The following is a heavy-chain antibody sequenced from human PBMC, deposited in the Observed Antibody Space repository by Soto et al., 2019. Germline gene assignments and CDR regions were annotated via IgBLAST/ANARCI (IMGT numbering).Heavy chain of an antibody. Sequence: PGESLKISCQGSGYTFTAYWIAWVRQMPGKGLEWMGTISAGDSGARYSPSLEGQVTFSADRSTNTAYLQWNSLKASDTAIYYCAKRGTASRYSVDAWGQGTLVTVSS. D-gene: IGHD2-21*01. CDR1: GYTFTAYW. V-gene: IGHV5-51*01. CDR2: ISAGDSGA. CDR3: AKRGTASRYSVDA. J-gene: IGHJ4*02.